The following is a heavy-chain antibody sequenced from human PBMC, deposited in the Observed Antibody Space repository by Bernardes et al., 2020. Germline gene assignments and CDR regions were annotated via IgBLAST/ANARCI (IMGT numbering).Heavy chain of an antibody. CDR3: TKKLGGVTYFDS. D-gene: IGHD3-16*01. Sequence: SETLSLTCAVSDSSMSSDTWWGWIRQPPGKGLEWIGYIHHSGSTHYNPSLKSRVTMSTDTSRNQFSLKLNSVTAVDTAVYYCTKKLGGVTYFDSWGQGTLVTVSS. CDR1: DSSMSSDTW. J-gene: IGHJ4*02. CDR2: IHHSGST. V-gene: IGHV4-28*01.